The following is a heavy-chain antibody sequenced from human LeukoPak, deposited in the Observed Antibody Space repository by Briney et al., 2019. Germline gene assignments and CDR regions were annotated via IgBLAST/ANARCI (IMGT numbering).Heavy chain of an antibody. CDR1: GFAFDEHG. V-gene: IGHV3-20*04. CDR2: INWSGGSR. D-gene: IGHD2-2*01. Sequence: GGSLRLSCTASGFAFDEHGMSWVRQVPGKGLEWVSGINWSGGSRGYADPLRGRFTISRDNAKNSLYLQMDSLRAEDTALYYCARAPITSPFYFDSWGQGTLVTVSS. J-gene: IGHJ4*02. CDR3: ARAPITSPFYFDS.